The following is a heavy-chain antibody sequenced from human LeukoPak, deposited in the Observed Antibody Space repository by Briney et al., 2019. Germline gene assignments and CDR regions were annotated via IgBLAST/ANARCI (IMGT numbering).Heavy chain of an antibody. J-gene: IGHJ4*02. CDR1: GFTFSSYT. Sequence: PGGSLRLACAASGFTFSSYTMNWVRQAPGKGLEWVSIISSGSSYIHYADSVEGRFTISRDNAKNSLSLQMNNLRAEDTAVYYCARVAPDSNFDSNGFYPFDYWGQGVLVTVSP. CDR3: ARVAPDSNFDSNGFYPFDY. CDR2: ISSGSSYI. V-gene: IGHV3-21*01. D-gene: IGHD3-22*01.